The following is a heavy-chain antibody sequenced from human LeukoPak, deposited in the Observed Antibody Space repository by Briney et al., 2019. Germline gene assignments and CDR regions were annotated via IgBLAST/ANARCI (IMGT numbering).Heavy chain of an antibody. CDR1: AFTFSDHY. J-gene: IGHJ6*03. D-gene: IGHD6-6*01. V-gene: IGHV3-11*04. Sequence: GGSLRLSCAASAFTFSDHYMAWIRRAPGKGLEWISYISGTGLTIYYADSVKGRFTISRDNADNSLPLQMNSLRAEDTAVYYCARVIADSPHYYYYMDVWGKGTTVTVSS. CDR3: ARVIADSPHYYYYMDV. CDR2: ISGTGLTI.